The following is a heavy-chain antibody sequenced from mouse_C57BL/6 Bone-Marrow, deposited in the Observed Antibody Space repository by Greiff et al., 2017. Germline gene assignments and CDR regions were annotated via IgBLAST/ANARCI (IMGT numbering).Heavy chain of an antibody. D-gene: IGHD1-1*01. V-gene: IGHV2-2*01. CDR2: IWSGGST. CDR3: ARNSFYYYGSSYDWYFDV. CDR1: GFSLTSYG. J-gene: IGHJ1*03. Sequence: QVHVKQSGPGLVQPSQRLSITCTVSGFSLTSYGVHWVRQSPGKGLEWLGVIWSGGSTDYNAAFISRLSISKDNSKSQVFFKMNSLQADDTAIYYCARNSFYYYGSSYDWYFDVWGTGTTVTVSS.